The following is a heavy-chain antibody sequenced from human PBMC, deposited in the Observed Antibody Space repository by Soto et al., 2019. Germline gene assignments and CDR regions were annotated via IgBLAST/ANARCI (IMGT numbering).Heavy chain of an antibody. J-gene: IGHJ5*02. V-gene: IGHV4-34*01. CDR3: ARGIVSSMSSSREFDP. CDR2: INHSGST. CDR1: GGSFSGYY. Sequence: SETLSLTCAVYGGSFSGYYWSLILQPPGKGLEWIGEINHSGSTNYNPSLKSRVTISVDTSKNQFSLKLSSVTAADTAVYYCARGIVSSMSSSREFDPWGQGTLVTVSS. D-gene: IGHD6-13*01.